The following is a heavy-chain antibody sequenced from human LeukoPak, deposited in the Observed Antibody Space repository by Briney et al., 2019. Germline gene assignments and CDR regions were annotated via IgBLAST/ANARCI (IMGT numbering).Heavy chain of an antibody. J-gene: IGHJ4*02. D-gene: IGHD2-2*01. CDR2: IWYDGSNK. V-gene: IGHV3-33*06. Sequence: PGRSLRLSCAASGFTFSSYGMHWVRQAPGKGLEWVAVIWYDGSNKYYADSVKGRFTISRDNSKNTLCLQMNGLSAEDTAVYYCAKDPGGDIVVVPAAPDYWGQGTLVTVSS. CDR1: GFTFSSYG. CDR3: AKDPGGDIVVVPAAPDY.